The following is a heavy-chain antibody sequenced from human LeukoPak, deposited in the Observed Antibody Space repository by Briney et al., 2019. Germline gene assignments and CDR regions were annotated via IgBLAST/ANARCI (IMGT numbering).Heavy chain of an antibody. CDR2: ISSSSSTI. D-gene: IGHD3-22*01. CDR1: GFTFSSYS. V-gene: IGHV3-48*02. CDR3: ARELDSSGYYSLLDAFDI. J-gene: IGHJ3*02. Sequence: PGGSLRLSCAASGFTFSSYSMNWVRQAPGKGLEWVSYISSSSSTIYYADSVKGRFTISRDNAKNSLYLQMNSLRDEDTAVYYCARELDSSGYYSLLDAFDIWGQGTMVTVSS.